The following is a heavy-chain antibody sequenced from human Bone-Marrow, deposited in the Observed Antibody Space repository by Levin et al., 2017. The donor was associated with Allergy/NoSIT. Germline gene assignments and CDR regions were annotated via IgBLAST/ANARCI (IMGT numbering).Heavy chain of an antibody. CDR1: GFTFSSYG. CDR2: IWYDGSNK. D-gene: IGHD6-13*01. J-gene: IGHJ5*02. CDR3: ARDWRGYSSPNWFDP. Sequence: GGSLRLSCAASGFTFSSYGMHWVRQAPGKGLEWVAVIWYDGSNKYYADSVKGRFTISRDNSKNTLYLQMNSLRAEDTAVYYCARDWRGYSSPNWFDPWGQGTLVTVSS. V-gene: IGHV3-33*01.